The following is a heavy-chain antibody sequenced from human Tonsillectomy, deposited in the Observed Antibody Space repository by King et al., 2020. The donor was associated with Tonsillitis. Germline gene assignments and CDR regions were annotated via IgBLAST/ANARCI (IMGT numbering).Heavy chain of an antibody. V-gene: IGHV3-23*04. Sequence: VQLVESGGDLVQPGGSLRLSCAASGFTFSTYAMSWVRQAPGKGLEWVSAISGSGGTTYYADSVKGRFTISRDNSKNTLYLQMNRLRAEDTAVYYCAKGASGVVVAGSGAFDYWGQGTLVTVSS. J-gene: IGHJ4*02. CDR3: AKGASGVVVAGSGAFDY. CDR2: ISGSGGTT. D-gene: IGHD6-19*01. CDR1: GFTFSTYA.